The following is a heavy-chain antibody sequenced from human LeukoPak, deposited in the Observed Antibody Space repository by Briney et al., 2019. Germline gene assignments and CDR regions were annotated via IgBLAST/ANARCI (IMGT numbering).Heavy chain of an antibody. Sequence: PSETLSLTRAVYGGSFSDYYWSWIRQPPGKGLEWIGEINHSGSTNYNPSLKSRVTMSVDTSKNQFSLKLSSVTAADTAVYYCARGYSSSWYPNWFDPWGQGTLVTVSS. J-gene: IGHJ5*02. CDR1: GGSFSDYY. V-gene: IGHV4-34*01. CDR2: INHSGST. CDR3: ARGYSSSWYPNWFDP. D-gene: IGHD6-13*01.